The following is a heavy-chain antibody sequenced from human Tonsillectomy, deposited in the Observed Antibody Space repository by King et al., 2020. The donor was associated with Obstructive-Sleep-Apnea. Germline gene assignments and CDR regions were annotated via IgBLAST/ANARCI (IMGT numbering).Heavy chain of an antibody. CDR2: IYWDDDK. CDR1: GFSLNTSAVG. J-gene: IGHJ5*01. CDR3: AHSDRIWFDY. V-gene: IGHV2-5*02. D-gene: IGHD2-15*01. Sequence: TLKESGPTLVKPTQTLTLTCTFSGFSLNTSAVGVGWIRQPPGKALEWLALIYWDDDKRYSPSLKNRLTITKDTSKSQVVLTMTNMYPVDTATYYCAHSDRIWFDYWGQGTLVTVSS.